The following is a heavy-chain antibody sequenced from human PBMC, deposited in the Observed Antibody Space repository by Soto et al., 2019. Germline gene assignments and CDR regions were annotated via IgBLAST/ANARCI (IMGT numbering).Heavy chain of an antibody. CDR3: ARRWYYHCICYAFDI. D-gene: IGHD3-22*01. CDR2: IYHVGST. J-gene: IGHJ3*02. CDR1: GGSISSSNW. V-gene: IGHV4-4*02. Sequence: PSETLSLTCAVSGGSISSSNWWSWVRQPPGKGLEWIGEIYHVGSTNYNPALKSRVTISVDKSKNQFSLKLSSVTAADTAVYYCARRWYYHCICYAFDIWGQGTMVTVSS.